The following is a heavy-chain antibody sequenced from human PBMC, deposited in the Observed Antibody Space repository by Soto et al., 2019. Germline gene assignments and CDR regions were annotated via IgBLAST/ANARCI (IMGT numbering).Heavy chain of an antibody. CDR2: INHSGST. D-gene: IGHD3-10*01. J-gene: IGHJ4*02. Sequence: SETLSLTCAVYGGSFSGYYWSWIRQPPGKGLEWIGDINHSGSTNYNPSLKSRVTISVDTSKNQFSLKLSSVTAADTAVYYCARVRVMVRGVTQIDYWGQGTPVTVSS. CDR1: GGSFSGYY. CDR3: ARVRVMVRGVTQIDY. V-gene: IGHV4-34*01.